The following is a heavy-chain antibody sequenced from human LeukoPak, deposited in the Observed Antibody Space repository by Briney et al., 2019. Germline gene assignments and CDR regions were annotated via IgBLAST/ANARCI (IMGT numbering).Heavy chain of an antibody. CDR1: GGSISPYY. V-gene: IGHV3-15*01. D-gene: IGHD1-26*01. J-gene: IGHJ5*02. Sequence: NPSETLSLTCTVSGGSISPYYWSWIRQPPGKGLEWVGRIKSKTDGGTTDYAAPVKGRFTISRDDSKNTLYLQMNSLKIEDTAVYYCTSSLLGATWGQGTLVTVSS. CDR3: TSSLLGAT. CDR2: IKSKTDGGTT.